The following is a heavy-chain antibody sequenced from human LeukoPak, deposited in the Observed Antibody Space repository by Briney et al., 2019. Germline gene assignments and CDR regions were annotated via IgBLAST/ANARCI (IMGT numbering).Heavy chain of an antibody. D-gene: IGHD3-22*01. CDR2: IDSSSGTI. V-gene: IGHV3-48*01. J-gene: IGHJ3*02. CDR3: ARVRSSYYYESSGYYHYDAFDI. CDR1: GFTFSSYG. Sequence: GGSLRLSCAASGFTFSSYGMHWVRQAPGKGLEWVSYIDSSSGTIYYADSVRGRFTISGDNAKNSLYLQMNSLRAGDTAVYYCARVRSSYYYESSGYYHYDAFDIWGQGTMVTVSS.